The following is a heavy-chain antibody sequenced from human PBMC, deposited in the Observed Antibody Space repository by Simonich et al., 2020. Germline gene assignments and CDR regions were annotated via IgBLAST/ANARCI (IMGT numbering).Heavy chain of an antibody. CDR3: ARDTSYYGSGSYYFDY. CDR2: ISSSSSYI. Sequence: GGGLVKPGGSLRLSCAASGFTFSSYSMNWVRQAPGKGLEWVSSISSSSSYIYYADSVKGRFTISRDNATNSLYLQMNSLRAEDTAVYYCARDTSYYGSGSYYFDYWGQGTLVTVSS. V-gene: IGHV3-21*01. CDR1: GFTFSSYS. J-gene: IGHJ4*02. D-gene: IGHD3-10*01.